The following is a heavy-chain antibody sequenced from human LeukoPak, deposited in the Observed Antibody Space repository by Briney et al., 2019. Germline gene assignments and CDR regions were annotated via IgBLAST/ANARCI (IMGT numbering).Heavy chain of an antibody. CDR2: INTDGNIT. D-gene: IGHD2-2*01. V-gene: IGHV3-74*01. Sequence: PGGSLRLSCAASGFTFSNFWMHWVRQAPGRGPVWVSRINTDGNITTYADSVKGRFTISRDNAKNALHLQMNTLRAEDTAVYYCARELSGTSSRHFDCWGQGTLVTVSS. J-gene: IGHJ4*02. CDR3: ARELSGTSSRHFDC. CDR1: GFTFSNFW.